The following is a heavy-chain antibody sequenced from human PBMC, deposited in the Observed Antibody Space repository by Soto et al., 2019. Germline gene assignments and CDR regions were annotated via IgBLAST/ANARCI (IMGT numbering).Heavy chain of an antibody. CDR2: IYYSGST. Sequence: SETLSLTCTVSGGSISSGDYYWSWIRQPPGKGLEWIGYIYYSGSTYYNPSLKSRVTISVDASKNQFSLKLSSVTAADTAVYYCASFGVVVSDFDYWGQGTLVTVSS. J-gene: IGHJ4*02. D-gene: IGHD3-22*01. CDR3: ASFGVVVSDFDY. V-gene: IGHV4-30-4*01. CDR1: GGSISSGDYY.